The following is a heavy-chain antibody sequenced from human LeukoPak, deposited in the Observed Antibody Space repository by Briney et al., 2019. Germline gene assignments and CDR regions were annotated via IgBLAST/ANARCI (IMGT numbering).Heavy chain of an antibody. V-gene: IGHV3-33*01. CDR3: ARDAQRGFDYSNSLKY. CDR1: GFIFSHYG. J-gene: IGHJ4*01. Sequence: PGKSLRLSCAASGFIFSHYGMHWVRQAPGKGLEWVAVIWSDGSNRFYAGSVKGRFTISRDNSQNTVFLQMNSLRAEDTAMYYCARDAQRGFDYSNSLKYWGHGILVTVSS. D-gene: IGHD4-11*01. CDR2: IWSDGSNR.